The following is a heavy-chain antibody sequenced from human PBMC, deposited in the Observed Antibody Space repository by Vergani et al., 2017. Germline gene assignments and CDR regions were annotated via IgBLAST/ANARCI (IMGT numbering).Heavy chain of an antibody. V-gene: IGHV4-39*01. D-gene: IGHD6-19*01. CDR2: IYYSGST. Sequence: QLQLQESGPGLVKPSETLSLTCTVSGGSISSSSYYWGWIRQPPGKGLEWIGSIYYSGSTYYNPSLKSRVTISVDTSKNQFSLTLSSVTAADTAVYYCARHENNAYSSGWYFDYWGQGTLVTVSS. CDR1: GGSISSSSYY. CDR3: ARHENNAYSSGWYFDY. J-gene: IGHJ4*02.